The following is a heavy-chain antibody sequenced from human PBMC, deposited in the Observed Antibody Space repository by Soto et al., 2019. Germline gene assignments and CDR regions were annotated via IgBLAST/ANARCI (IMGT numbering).Heavy chain of an antibody. D-gene: IGHD3-3*01. CDR1: GYSFTSYD. CDR3: ARGLGEADDFWSGLTYYMDV. J-gene: IGHJ6*03. Sequence: EASVKVSCKASGYSFTSYDINWVRQATGQGLEWMGWMNPNSGNTGYAQKFQGRVTMTRNTSISTAYMELSSLRSEDTAVYYCARGLGEADDFWSGLTYYMDVWGKGTTVTVSS. V-gene: IGHV1-8*01. CDR2: MNPNSGNT.